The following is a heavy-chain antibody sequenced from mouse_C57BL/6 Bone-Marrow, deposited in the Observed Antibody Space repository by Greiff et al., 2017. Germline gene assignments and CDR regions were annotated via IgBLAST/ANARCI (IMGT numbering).Heavy chain of an antibody. V-gene: IGHV1-82*01. J-gene: IGHJ2*01. CDR2: IYPGDGDT. D-gene: IGHD1-1*01. Sequence: VKLQESGPELVKPGASVKISCKASGYAFSSSWMNWVKQRPGKGLEWIGRIYPGDGDTNYNGKFKGKATLTADKSSSTAYMQLSSLTSEDSAVYFCASESSWGFDYWGQGTTLTVSS. CDR3: ASESSWGFDY. CDR1: GYAFSSSW.